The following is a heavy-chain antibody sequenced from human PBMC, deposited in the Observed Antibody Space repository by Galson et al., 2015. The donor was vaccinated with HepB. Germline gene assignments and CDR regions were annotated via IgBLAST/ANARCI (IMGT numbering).Heavy chain of an antibody. J-gene: IGHJ5*02. Sequence: CAISGDSVSSNSAAWNWIRQSPSRGLEWLGRTYYRSKWYNDYAVSVKSRITINPDTSKNQFSLQLNSVTPEDTAVYYCAREASYYGSGSYYNWFDPWGQGTLVTVSS. V-gene: IGHV6-1*01. D-gene: IGHD3-10*01. CDR3: AREASYYGSGSYYNWFDP. CDR2: TYYRSKWYN. CDR1: GDSVSSNSAA.